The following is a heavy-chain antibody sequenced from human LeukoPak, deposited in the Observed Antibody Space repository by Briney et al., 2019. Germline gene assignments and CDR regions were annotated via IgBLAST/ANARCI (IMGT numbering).Heavy chain of an antibody. V-gene: IGHV4-59*01. Sequence: SETLSPTCTVSGGSISSYYWSWIRQPPGKGLEWIGYIYYSGSTNCNPSLKSRVTISVDTSKNQFSLKLSSVTAADTAVYYCVSGWYNDYWGQGTLVTVSS. J-gene: IGHJ4*02. CDR2: IYYSGST. D-gene: IGHD6-19*01. CDR1: GGSISSYY. CDR3: VSGWYNDY.